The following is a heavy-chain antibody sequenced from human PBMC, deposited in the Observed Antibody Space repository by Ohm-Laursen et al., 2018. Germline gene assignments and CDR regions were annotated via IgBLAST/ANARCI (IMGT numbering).Heavy chain of an antibody. Sequence: SLRLSCTASGFTFSSYAMSWVRQAPGKGLEWVSTIRGSAISTYADSVKGRFSISRDTSKNTLYLQMNSLRAEDTAVYYCATDLRGRYYYDTSGSQYFQHWGQGTLVTVSS. CDR2: IRGSAIST. V-gene: IGHV3-23*01. J-gene: IGHJ1*01. CDR1: GFTFSSYA. D-gene: IGHD3-22*01. CDR3: ATDLRGRYYYDTSGSQYFQH.